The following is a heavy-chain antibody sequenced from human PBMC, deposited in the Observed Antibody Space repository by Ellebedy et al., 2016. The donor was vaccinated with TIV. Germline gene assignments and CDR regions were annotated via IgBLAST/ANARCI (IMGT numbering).Heavy chain of an antibody. V-gene: IGHV3-7*01. Sequence: PGGSLRLSCAASGSSFRSYWMSWVRQAPGKGLEWVANIYQDGSDEYYVDSVKGRFTISRDNDNKALFLQMNSLRVEDTAVYYCARRGSYGDYAVQINSWFDPWGQGTLVTVSS. CDR3: ARRGSYGDYAVQINSWFDP. CDR2: IYQDGSDE. J-gene: IGHJ5*02. D-gene: IGHD4-17*01. CDR1: GSSFRSYW.